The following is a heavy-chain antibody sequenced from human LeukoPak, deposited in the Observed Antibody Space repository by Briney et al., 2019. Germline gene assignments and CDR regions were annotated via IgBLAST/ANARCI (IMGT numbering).Heavy chain of an antibody. CDR1: GYTFTGYY. V-gene: IGHV1-2*02. D-gene: IGHD4-17*01. CDR2: INPNSGGT. Sequence: ASVKVSCKASGYTFTGYYMHWVRQAPGQGLEWMGWINPNSGGTNYAQKFQGRVTMTRDTSISTAYMELSRLRSDDTAVYYCARAAYDYGDPLDHWGQGTLVTVSS. J-gene: IGHJ4*02. CDR3: ARAAYDYGDPLDH.